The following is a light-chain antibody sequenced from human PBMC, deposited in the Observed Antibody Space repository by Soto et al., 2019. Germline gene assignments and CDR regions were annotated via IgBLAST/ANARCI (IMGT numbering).Light chain of an antibody. CDR1: QTVSTY. CDR3: QLYYGTPWT. V-gene: IGKV3-11*01. CDR2: DTS. Sequence: EIVLTQSPATLSLSPGERATLSCRASQTVSTYLAWYQQKPGQAPRLLIYDTSNRATGIPARFSGSGSGTDFTLTISSLEPEDVAVYYCQLYYGTPWTFGQGTKVEI. J-gene: IGKJ1*01.